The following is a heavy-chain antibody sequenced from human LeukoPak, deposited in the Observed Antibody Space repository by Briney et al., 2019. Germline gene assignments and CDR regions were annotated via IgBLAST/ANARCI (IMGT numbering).Heavy chain of an antibody. D-gene: IGHD3-10*01. J-gene: IGHJ4*02. V-gene: IGHV4-39*07. CDR3: ARVRGVRGVIHIFDY. CDR1: GGSISSSSYY. Sequence: ETLSLTCTVSGGSISSSSYYWGWIRQPPGKGLEWIGSIYYSGSTYYNPSLKSRVTISVDTSKNQFSLKLSSVTAADTAVYYCARVRGVRGVIHIFDYWGQGTLVTVSS. CDR2: IYYSGST.